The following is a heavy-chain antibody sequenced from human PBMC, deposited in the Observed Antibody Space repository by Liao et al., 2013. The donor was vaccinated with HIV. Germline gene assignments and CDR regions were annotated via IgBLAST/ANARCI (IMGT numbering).Heavy chain of an antibody. J-gene: IGHJ4*01. CDR1: GASINTGDYY. CDR3: VRAGYIDYSMYFFDY. CDR2: IHYSGKT. Sequence: QVQLQESGPGLVKPSQTLSLTCSVSGASINTGDYYWGFIRQPPGKGLEWIGYIHYSGKTYYSPSLESRATVSADMSKNQFSLNLKSVTAADTAVYYCVRAGYIDYSMYFFDYWGPEPWSPSPQ. D-gene: IGHD4-11*01. V-gene: IGHV4-30-4*08.